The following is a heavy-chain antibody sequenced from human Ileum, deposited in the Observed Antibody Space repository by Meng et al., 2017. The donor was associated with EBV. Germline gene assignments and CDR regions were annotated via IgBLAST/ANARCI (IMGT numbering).Heavy chain of an antibody. CDR2: VDDSGA. J-gene: IGHJ5*02. Sequence: QVQLQESGPGLVKPSETLSLTCPVSNGSVSSYGYHWRWIRQPPGKGLEWIGFVDDSGAKYNPSLNSRVTISIGTARNHFVLTLTSVTAADTAVYYCAFYFVGRGGTGSWGQGTLVTVSS. D-gene: IGHD2-8*02. CDR1: NGSVSSYGYH. CDR3: AFYFVGRGGTGS. V-gene: IGHV4-61*03.